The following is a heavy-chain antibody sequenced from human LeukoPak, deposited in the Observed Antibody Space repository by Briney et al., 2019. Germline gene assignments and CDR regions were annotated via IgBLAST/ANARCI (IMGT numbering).Heavy chain of an antibody. CDR3: ARDTYYYDSSGYLVLDY. V-gene: IGHV3-48*03. CDR1: GFTFSSYE. Sequence: GGSLRLSCAASGFTFSSYEMNWVRQAPGKGPEWVSYISSSGITIYYADSVKGRFTISRDNARNSLYLQMNSLRAEDTAVYYCARDTYYYDSSGYLVLDYWGQGTLVTVSS. D-gene: IGHD3-22*01. J-gene: IGHJ4*02. CDR2: ISSSGITI.